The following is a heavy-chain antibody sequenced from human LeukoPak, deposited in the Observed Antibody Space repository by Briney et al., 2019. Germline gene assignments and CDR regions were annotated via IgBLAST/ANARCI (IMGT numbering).Heavy chain of an antibody. CDR1: GYTFTGYY. J-gene: IGHJ6*02. CDR3: ARVRGTDYYYGMDV. CDR2: INPNSGGT. V-gene: IGHV1-2*02. Sequence: ASLKVSSKASGYTFTGYYMHRVPQAPGPGLEWMGWINPNSGGTNYAQKFQGRVTMTRDTSISTAYMELSRLRSDDTAVYYCARVRGTDYYYGMDVWGQGTTVTVSS.